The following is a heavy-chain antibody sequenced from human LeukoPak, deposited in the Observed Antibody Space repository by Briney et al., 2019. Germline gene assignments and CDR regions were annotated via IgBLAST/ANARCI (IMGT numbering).Heavy chain of an antibody. J-gene: IGHJ5*02. V-gene: IGHV3-7*01. D-gene: IGHD5-12*01. CDR2: IKEDGSIE. CDR1: GFTFSHYW. CDR3: VSQQVAPP. Sequence: GGSLRLSCVASGFTFSHYWMSWVRQAPGKGLEWVANIKEDGSIEDYVDSVKGRFTVSRDNAKNSLYLETNSLRVEDTAVYYCVSQQVAPPWGQGTLVIVSS.